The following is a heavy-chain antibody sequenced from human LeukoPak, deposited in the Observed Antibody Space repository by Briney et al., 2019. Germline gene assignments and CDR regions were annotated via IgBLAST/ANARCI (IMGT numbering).Heavy chain of an antibody. Sequence: SETLSLTCTVSGGSISSYYWSWIRQPPGKGLEWIGYIYYSGSTNYNPSLKSRVTISVDTSKNQFSLKLSSVTAADTAVYYCARLPGTVTTYYYHYGMDVWGQGTTVTVSS. J-gene: IGHJ6*02. CDR2: IYYSGST. D-gene: IGHD4-17*01. CDR1: GGSISSYY. CDR3: ARLPGTVTTYYYHYGMDV. V-gene: IGHV4-59*01.